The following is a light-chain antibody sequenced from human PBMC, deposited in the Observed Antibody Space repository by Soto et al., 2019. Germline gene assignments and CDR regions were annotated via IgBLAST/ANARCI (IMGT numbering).Light chain of an antibody. CDR1: QSISDT. Sequence: EIVMTQSPATLSVSPGGRAXXXXXXSQSISDTLAWYRQKPGQAPRXLIHVXSXXAPGVPASCSGGGSGTDFTLTISRLEPEDFAVYYCQQYGSSPWITFGQGTRLEIK. CDR3: QQYGSSPWIT. V-gene: IGKV3-20*01. J-gene: IGKJ5*01. CDR2: VXS.